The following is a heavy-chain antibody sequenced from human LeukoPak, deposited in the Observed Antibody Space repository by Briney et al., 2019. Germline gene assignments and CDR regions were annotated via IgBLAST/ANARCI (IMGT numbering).Heavy chain of an antibody. CDR1: GDSISSFY. V-gene: IGHV4-59*13. Sequence: SETLSLTCTVSGDSISSFYWSWIRQSPGKGLEWIGYFYHSGTTKYNPSFKSRVTISVDTSKNQFSLRLSSVTAADTAVYYCARAIGYDAFDIWGQGTMVTVSS. J-gene: IGHJ3*02. D-gene: IGHD2-15*01. CDR2: FYHSGTT. CDR3: ARAIGYDAFDI.